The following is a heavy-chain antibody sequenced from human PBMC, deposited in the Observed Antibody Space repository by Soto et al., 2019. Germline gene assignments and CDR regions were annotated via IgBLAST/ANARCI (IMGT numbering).Heavy chain of an antibody. Sequence: QVQLVESGGGVVQPGRSLRLSCAASGFTFSSYGMHWVRQAPGKGLEWVAVIWYDGSNKYYADSVKGRFTISRDNSKNTLYLQMNSLRAEDTGVYYCARGSTTVSPYADYYYYGMDVWGQGTTVTGSS. D-gene: IGHD4-4*01. CDR2: IWYDGSNK. J-gene: IGHJ6*02. V-gene: IGHV3-33*01. CDR1: GFTFSSYG. CDR3: ARGSTTVSPYADYYYYGMDV.